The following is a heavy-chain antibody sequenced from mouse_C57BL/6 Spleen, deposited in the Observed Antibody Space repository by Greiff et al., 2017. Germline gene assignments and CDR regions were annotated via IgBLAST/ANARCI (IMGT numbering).Heavy chain of an antibody. D-gene: IGHD1-1*02. CDR1: GYTFTSYW. CDR2: IDPSDSYT. V-gene: IGHV1-69*01. J-gene: IGHJ2*01. Sequence: VQLQQSGAELVMPGASVKLSCKASGYTFTSYWMHWVKQRPGQGLEWIGEIDPSDSYTNYNQKFKGKSTLTVDKSSSTAYMQLSSLTSADSAVYDCALYGVPSYFSAWGQGTTLPVSS. CDR3: ALYGVPSYFSA.